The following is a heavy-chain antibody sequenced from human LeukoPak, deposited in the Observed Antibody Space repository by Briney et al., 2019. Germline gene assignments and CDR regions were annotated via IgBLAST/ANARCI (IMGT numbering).Heavy chain of an antibody. V-gene: IGHV1-8*03. CDR3: ARDLAPYDSSGYHLPKYYYYYYMDV. D-gene: IGHD3-22*01. Sequence: GASVKVSCKASGYTFTSYDINWVRQATGQGLEWMGWMNPNSGNTGYAQKFQGRVTITRNTSISTAYMELSSLRSEDTAVYYCARDLAPYDSSGYHLPKYYYYYYMDVWGKGTTVTISS. CDR1: GYTFTSYD. J-gene: IGHJ6*03. CDR2: MNPNSGNT.